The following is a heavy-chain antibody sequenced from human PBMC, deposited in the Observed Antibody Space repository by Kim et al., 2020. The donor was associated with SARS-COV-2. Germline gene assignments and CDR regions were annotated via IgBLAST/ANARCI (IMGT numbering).Heavy chain of an antibody. Sequence: YADSVTGRLPISRDNSKRSLFLQMNSLRIEDTALYFCVKSLVREQYGMDAWGQGTMVTVSS. V-gene: IGHV3-9*01. D-gene: IGHD3-10*01. CDR3: VKSLVREQYGMDA. J-gene: IGHJ6*02.